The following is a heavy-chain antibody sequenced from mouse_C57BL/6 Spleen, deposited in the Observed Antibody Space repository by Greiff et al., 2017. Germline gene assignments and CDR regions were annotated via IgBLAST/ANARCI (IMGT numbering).Heavy chain of an antibody. CDR3: AGVLLRLTWFAY. D-gene: IGHD1-1*01. CDR2: ISSGSSTI. V-gene: IGHV5-17*01. Sequence: EVQLVESGGGLVKPGGSLKLSCAASGFTFSDYGMHWVRQAPEKGLAWVAYISSGSSTIYYADTVKGRFTISRDNAKNTLFLQMTSLRSEDTAMYYCAGVLLRLTWFAYWGQGTLVTVSA. J-gene: IGHJ3*01. CDR1: GFTFSDYG.